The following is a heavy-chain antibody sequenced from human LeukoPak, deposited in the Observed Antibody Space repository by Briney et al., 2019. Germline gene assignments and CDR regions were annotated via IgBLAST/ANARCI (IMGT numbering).Heavy chain of an antibody. CDR3: AKLSQWLVPWGYYFDY. D-gene: IGHD6-19*01. CDR1: GFTFSSYA. J-gene: IGHJ4*02. Sequence: GGSLRLSCAASGFTFSSYAMSWVRQAPGKGLEWVSAISGSDGSTYYADSVRGRFTISRDNSKNTLYLQMNSLRAEDTAVYYCAKLSQWLVPWGYYFDYWGQGTLVTVSS. CDR2: ISGSDGST. V-gene: IGHV3-23*01.